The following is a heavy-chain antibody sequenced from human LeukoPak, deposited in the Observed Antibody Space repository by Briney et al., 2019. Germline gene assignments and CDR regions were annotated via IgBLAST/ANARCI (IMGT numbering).Heavy chain of an antibody. J-gene: IGHJ4*02. CDR1: GFTFSSYG. V-gene: IGHV3-30*18. Sequence: GGSLRLSCAASGFTFSSYGMYWVRQAPGKGLEWVAVISFDGSNKYYADSVKGRFTISRDNSKNTPYLQMNSLRAEDTAVYYCAKDRQYHGSGRLFDYWGQGTLVTVSS. CDR2: ISFDGSNK. CDR3: AKDRQYHGSGRLFDY. D-gene: IGHD3-10*01.